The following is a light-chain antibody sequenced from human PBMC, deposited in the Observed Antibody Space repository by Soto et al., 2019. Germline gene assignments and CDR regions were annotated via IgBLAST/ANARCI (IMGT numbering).Light chain of an antibody. V-gene: IGKV1-27*01. Sequence: DIQMTQSPSSLSASVGDRVTITCRASQGILTYFAWYQQKPGQVPELLIQAAYTLQPGVPSRFSGSGSGTEFTLTINSLQPEDVATYYCQKYDSAPWTFGQGTKVDIK. CDR2: AAY. CDR1: QGILTY. J-gene: IGKJ1*01. CDR3: QKYDSAPWT.